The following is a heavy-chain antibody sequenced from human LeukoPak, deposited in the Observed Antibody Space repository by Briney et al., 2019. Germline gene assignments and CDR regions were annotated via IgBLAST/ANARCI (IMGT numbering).Heavy chain of an antibody. CDR1: GFPFSSHG. Sequence: GGSLRLSCAGSGFPFSSHGMNWVRQAPGKGLEWVSGISPGGGPTYYADSVKARFTISRDNSQNTVSLQLNNLRIEDTALYYCAKTSLSDPSGHYYYMDVWGKGTTVTVSS. D-gene: IGHD3-3*01. CDR3: AKTSLSDPSGHYYYMDV. V-gene: IGHV3-23*01. J-gene: IGHJ6*03. CDR2: ISPGGGPT.